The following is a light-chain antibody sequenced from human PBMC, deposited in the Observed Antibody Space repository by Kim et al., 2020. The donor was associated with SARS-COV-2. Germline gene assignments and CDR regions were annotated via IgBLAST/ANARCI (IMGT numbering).Light chain of an antibody. V-gene: IGKV1-39*01. CDR2: GAS. Sequence: DIQMTQSPSSLSASVGDRGTITCRASQGIFNYVNWFQQKPGKAPKLLIYGASSLESEVPSRFSGTGSGRDFTLTITNVQPEDSATYFCQQSFDIPYTFGQGTKLEI. CDR3: QQSFDIPYT. CDR1: QGIFNY. J-gene: IGKJ2*01.